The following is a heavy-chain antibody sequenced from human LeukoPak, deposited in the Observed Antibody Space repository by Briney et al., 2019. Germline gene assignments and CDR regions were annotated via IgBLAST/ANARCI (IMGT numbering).Heavy chain of an antibody. CDR1: GFTFSSYG. CDR3: ASTRGFDFDY. Sequence: GGSLRLSCAASGFTFSSYGMHWVRQAPGKGLEWVAFIRYDGSNKYYADSVKGRFTISRDNSKNTLYLQMNSLRAEDTAVYYCASTRGFDFDYWGQGTLVTVSS. J-gene: IGHJ4*02. CDR2: IRYDGSNK. D-gene: IGHD3-22*01. V-gene: IGHV3-30*02.